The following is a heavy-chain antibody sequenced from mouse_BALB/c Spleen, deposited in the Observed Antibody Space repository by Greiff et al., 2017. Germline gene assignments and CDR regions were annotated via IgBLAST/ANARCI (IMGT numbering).Heavy chain of an antibody. CDR2: IWGNGST. Sequence: VQLLESGPGLVAPSQSLSISCTASGFSLTNSGVHWVRQSPGKGLEWLGVIWGNGSTNYNSAFKSRLSNSNDNSKSQVSLIMNSLQTDDTARYYCAKKGDRWGQGTSVTVSS. CDR1: GFSLTNSG. CDR3: AKKGDR. V-gene: IGHV2-6-6*01. J-gene: IGHJ4*01.